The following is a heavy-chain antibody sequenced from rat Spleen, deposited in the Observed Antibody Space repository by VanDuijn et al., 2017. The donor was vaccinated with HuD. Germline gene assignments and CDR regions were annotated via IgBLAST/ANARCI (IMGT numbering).Heavy chain of an antibody. CDR2: ISTSGSRT. Sequence: EVQLVESGGGLVQPGRSLKLSCAASGFTFSNYYMAWVRQAPKKGLEWFATISTSGSRTYYPDSVNGRFTISRDNAKSSLYLQMNSLKSEDTATYYCARGDIGTTHYFDYWGQGVMVTVSS. V-gene: IGHV5-25*01. CDR3: ARGDIGTTHYFDY. J-gene: IGHJ2*01. CDR1: GFTFSNYY. D-gene: IGHD1-5*01.